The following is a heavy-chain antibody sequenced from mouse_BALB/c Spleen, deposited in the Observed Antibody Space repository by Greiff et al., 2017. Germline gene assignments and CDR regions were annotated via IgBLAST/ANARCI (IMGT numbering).Heavy chain of an antibody. V-gene: IGHV1-74*01. D-gene: IGHD1-2*01. CDR3: ASFITTAPYYAMDY. J-gene: IGHJ4*01. CDR1: GYTFTSYW. Sequence: QVQLQQPGAELVRPGASVKLSCKASGYTFTSYWLNWVKQRPEQGLEWIGRIDPYDSETHYNQKFKDKAILTVDKSSSTAYMQLSSLTSEDSAVYYCASFITTAPYYAMDYWGQGTSVTVSS. CDR2: IDPYDSET.